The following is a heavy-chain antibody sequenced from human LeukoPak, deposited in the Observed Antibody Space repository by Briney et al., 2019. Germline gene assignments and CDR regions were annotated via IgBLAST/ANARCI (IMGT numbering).Heavy chain of an antibody. CDR3: AKGREYSSGWYQYYYYYYGMDV. J-gene: IGHJ6*02. D-gene: IGHD6-19*01. V-gene: IGHV1-8*01. CDR1: GYTFTSYD. Sequence: ASVKVSCKASGYTFTSYDINWVRQATGQGLEWMGWMNPNSGNTGYAQKFQGRVTMTRNTSISTAYMELSSLRSEDTAVYYCAKGREYSSGWYQYYYYYYGMDVWGQGTTVTVSS. CDR2: MNPNSGNT.